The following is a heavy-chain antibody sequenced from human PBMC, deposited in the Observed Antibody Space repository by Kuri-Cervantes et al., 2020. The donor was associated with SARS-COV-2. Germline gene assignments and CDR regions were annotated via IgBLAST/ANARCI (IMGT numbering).Heavy chain of an antibody. Sequence: GSLSLSCPVPGGSISTYYWSWIRQPPGKGLGWIGYLYYSGSTNYNPSLKSRVTISVDTSKNQFSLRLTSVTAADTAVYYCARDVVHTYGWRAFDYWGQGSLVTVSS. J-gene: IGHJ4*02. CDR3: ARDVVHTYGWRAFDY. V-gene: IGHV4-59*12. D-gene: IGHD5-18*01. CDR2: LYYSGST. CDR1: GGSISTYY.